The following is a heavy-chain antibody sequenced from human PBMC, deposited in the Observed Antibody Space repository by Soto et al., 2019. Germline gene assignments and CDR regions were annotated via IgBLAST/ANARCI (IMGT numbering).Heavy chain of an antibody. Sequence: PSETLSLTCAVSGGSISSGGYSWSWIRQPPGKGLEWIGYIYHSGSTYYNPSLKSRVTISVDTSKNQFSLKLSSVTAADTAVYYCARAFEYSSSWYRNFYYYGMDVWGQGTTVTVSS. CDR3: ARAFEYSSSWYRNFYYYGMDV. CDR1: GGSISSGGYS. J-gene: IGHJ6*02. CDR2: IYHSGST. D-gene: IGHD6-13*01. V-gene: IGHV4-30-2*01.